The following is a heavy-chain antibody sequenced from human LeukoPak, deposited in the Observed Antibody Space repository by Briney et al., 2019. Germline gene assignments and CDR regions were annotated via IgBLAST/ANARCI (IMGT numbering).Heavy chain of an antibody. CDR2: ISSSGSTI. J-gene: IGHJ4*02. V-gene: IGHV3-48*03. CDR1: GFTFSSYE. D-gene: IGHD1-26*01. Sequence: PGGSLRLSCAASGFTFSSYEMNWVRQAPGKGLEWVSYISSSGSTIYYADSVKGRFISSRDNTKSSLYLQMNSLRAEDTAIYYCARDLRIVSGSYLDYWGQGTLVTVSS. CDR3: ARDLRIVSGSYLDY.